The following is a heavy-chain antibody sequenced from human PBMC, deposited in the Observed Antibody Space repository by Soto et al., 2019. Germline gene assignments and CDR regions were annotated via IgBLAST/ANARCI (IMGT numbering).Heavy chain of an antibody. Sequence: GGSLRLSCAASGFTFSSYYMSWVRQARGKGLEWVANINEDGSEKYYVDSVKGRFSVSRDNAKSSLYLQMNSLRAEDTAVYYCAKCGGAGSDCWGQGTLVTVSS. J-gene: IGHJ4*02. CDR2: INEDGSEK. D-gene: IGHD1-26*01. CDR1: GFTFSSYY. CDR3: AKCGGAGSDC. V-gene: IGHV3-7*01.